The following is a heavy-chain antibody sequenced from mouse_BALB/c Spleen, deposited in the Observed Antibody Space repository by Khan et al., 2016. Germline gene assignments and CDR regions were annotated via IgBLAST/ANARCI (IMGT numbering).Heavy chain of an antibody. V-gene: IGHV5-6-3*01. CDR3: ARDYYGNYLYAMDY. CDR2: INSNGGST. D-gene: IGHD2-1*01. J-gene: IGHJ4*01. CDR1: GFTFSSYG. Sequence: EVELVESGGGLVQPGGSLKLSCAASGFTFSSYGMSWVRQTPDKRLELVATINSNGGSTYYPDSVKGRFTISRANAKNTLYLQMSSLKSEDTAMYYCARDYYGNYLYAMDYWGQGTSVTVSS.